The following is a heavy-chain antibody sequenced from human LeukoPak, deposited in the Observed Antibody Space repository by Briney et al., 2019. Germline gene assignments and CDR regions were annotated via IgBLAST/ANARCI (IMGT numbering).Heavy chain of an antibody. CDR2: IYYSGST. D-gene: IGHD6-19*01. CDR3: ARGDSSGWYPGPYYGMDV. CDR1: GGSISSYY. V-gene: IGHV4-59*08. J-gene: IGHJ6*02. Sequence: SETLSLTCTVSGGSISSYYWSWIRQPPGRGLEWIGYIYYSGSTNYNPSLKSRVTISVDTSKNQFSLKLSSVTAADTAVYYCARGDSSGWYPGPYYGMDVWGQGTTVTVSS.